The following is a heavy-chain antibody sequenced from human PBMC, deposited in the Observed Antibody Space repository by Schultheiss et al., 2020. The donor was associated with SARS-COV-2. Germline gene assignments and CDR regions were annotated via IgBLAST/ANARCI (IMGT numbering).Heavy chain of an antibody. CDR1: GYTFTSYG. CDR2: INPNSGGT. D-gene: IGHD3-22*01. CDR3: ASGRDYYDSSGPDAFDI. J-gene: IGHJ3*02. V-gene: IGHV1-2*02. Sequence: ASVKVSCKASGYTFTSYGISWVRQAPGQGLEWMGWINPNSGGTNYAQKFQGRVTMTRDTSISTAYMELSRLRSDDTAVYYCASGRDYYDSSGPDAFDIWGQGTMVTVSS.